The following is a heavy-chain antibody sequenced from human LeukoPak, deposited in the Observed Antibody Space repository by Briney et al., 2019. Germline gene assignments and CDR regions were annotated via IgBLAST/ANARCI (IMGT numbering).Heavy chain of an antibody. D-gene: IGHD2-2*01. CDR2: INHSGGT. V-gene: IGHV4-34*01. CDR3: ARGRTVDQYQPAYSYCFDY. J-gene: IGHJ4*02. Sequence: PSETLSLTCAVYGGSFSGYYWSWIRQPPGKGLEWIGEINHSGGTNYNPSLKSRVTISVDTSKNQFSLKLSSVTAADTAVYYCARGRTVDQYQPAYSYCFDYWGQGTLVTVSS. CDR1: GGSFSGYY.